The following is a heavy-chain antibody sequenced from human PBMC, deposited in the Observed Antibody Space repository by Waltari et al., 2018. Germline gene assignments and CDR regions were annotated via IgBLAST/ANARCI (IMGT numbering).Heavy chain of an antibody. Sequence: QVQLVQSGAEVKKPGASVKVSCKASGYTFTGYYMHWVRQAPGPGLEWMGWINPNSGGTNYAQKFQGRGTMTRDTSISTAYMELSRLRSDDTAVYYCARDLLVEGGDWDYWGQGTLVTVSS. CDR1: GYTFTGYY. CDR2: INPNSGGT. CDR3: ARDLLVEGGDWDY. J-gene: IGHJ4*02. V-gene: IGHV1-2*02. D-gene: IGHD2-15*01.